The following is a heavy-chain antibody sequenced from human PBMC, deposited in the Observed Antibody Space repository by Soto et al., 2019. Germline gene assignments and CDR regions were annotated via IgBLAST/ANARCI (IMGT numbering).Heavy chain of an antibody. CDR1: GGSISSSSYY. CDR3: ARQPATVTTPWFDP. CDR2: IYYSGST. V-gene: IGHV4-39*01. J-gene: IGHJ5*02. D-gene: IGHD4-17*01. Sequence: QLQLQESGPGLVKPSETLSFTCTVSGGSISSSSYYWGWIRQPPGKGLEWIGSIYYSGSTYYNPSLKSRVTISVDTSKNQFSLKLSSVTAADTAVYYCARQPATVTTPWFDPWGQGTLVTVSS.